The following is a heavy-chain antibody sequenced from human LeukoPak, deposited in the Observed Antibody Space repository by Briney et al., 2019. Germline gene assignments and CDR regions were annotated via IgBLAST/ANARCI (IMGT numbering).Heavy chain of an antibody. J-gene: IGHJ5*02. CDR1: GYTFTSYG. Sequence: ASVKVSCKASGYTFTSYGISWVRQAPGQGLEWMGWISAYNGNTNYAQKLQGRVTMTTDTSTSTAYMELRSLRSDDTAVYYCARDEGNTGTTSWFDPWGQGTLVTVSS. CDR2: ISAYNGNT. CDR3: ARDEGNTGTTSWFDP. V-gene: IGHV1-18*01. D-gene: IGHD1-7*01.